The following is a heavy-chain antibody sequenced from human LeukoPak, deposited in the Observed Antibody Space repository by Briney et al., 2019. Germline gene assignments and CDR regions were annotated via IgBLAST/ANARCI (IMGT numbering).Heavy chain of an antibody. J-gene: IGHJ4*02. D-gene: IGHD3-16*01. Sequence: GASVKVSCKASGYTFTGYYMHWVRQAPGQGLEWMGWINPNSGGTNYAQKFQGRVTMTRDTSISTAYMELSRLRSDDTAVYYCARLWGWLNQDYFDYWGQGTLVTVSS. CDR2: INPNSGGT. CDR1: GYTFTGYY. CDR3: ARLWGWLNQDYFDY. V-gene: IGHV1-2*02.